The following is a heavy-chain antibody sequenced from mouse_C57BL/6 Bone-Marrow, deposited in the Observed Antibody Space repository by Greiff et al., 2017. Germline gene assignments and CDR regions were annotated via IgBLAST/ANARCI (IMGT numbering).Heavy chain of an antibody. Sequence: VQLQQSGAELVRPGTSVKVSCKASGYAFTNYLIEWVKQRPGQGLEWIGVINPGSGGTNYNEKFKGQATLTVDKSSSTAYMQLSSLTSADSAVYFCARRRLLRYFDVGGTGTTVTVSS. D-gene: IGHD1-1*01. CDR1: GYAFTNYL. CDR2: INPGSGGT. V-gene: IGHV1-54*01. J-gene: IGHJ1*03. CDR3: ARRRLLRYFDV.